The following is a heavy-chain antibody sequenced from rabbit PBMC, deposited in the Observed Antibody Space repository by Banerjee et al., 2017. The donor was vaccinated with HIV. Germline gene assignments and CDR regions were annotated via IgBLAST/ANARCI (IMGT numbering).Heavy chain of an antibody. J-gene: IGHJ6*01. D-gene: IGHD8-1*01. CDR2: IYAGSSGGT. Sequence: QSLEESGGGLVKPGASLTLTCTTSGFSFNSIFWICWVRQAPGKGLEWIACIYAGSSGGTYYASWAKGRFTISKTSSTTVTLQMTSLTAADTATYFCARDAATSFSSYGMDLWGPGTLVTVS. V-gene: IGHV1S40*01. CDR3: ARDAATSFSSYGMDL. CDR1: GFSFNSIFW.